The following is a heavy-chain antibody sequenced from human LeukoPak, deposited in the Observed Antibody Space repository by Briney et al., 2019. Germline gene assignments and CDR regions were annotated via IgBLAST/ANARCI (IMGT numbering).Heavy chain of an antibody. CDR1: GYSLTSYW. CDR3: ARKHYYDSSGYYLGQYYFDY. Sequence: GESLKISCKGSGYSLTSYWIGWVRQMPGKGLEWMGIIYPGDSDTRYSPSFQGRVTISADKSISTAYLQWSSLKASDTAMYYCARKHYYDSSGYYLGQYYFDYWGQGTLVTVSS. V-gene: IGHV5-51*01. J-gene: IGHJ4*02. CDR2: IYPGDSDT. D-gene: IGHD3-22*01.